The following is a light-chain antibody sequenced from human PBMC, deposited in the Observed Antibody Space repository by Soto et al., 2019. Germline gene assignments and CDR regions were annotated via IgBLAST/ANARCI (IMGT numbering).Light chain of an antibody. J-gene: IGLJ2*01. CDR3: GSYTSRSTVI. Sequence: QSALTQPASVSGSPGQSITISCTGTSSDVGGYNYVSWYQQHPGKAPKLMIYDVSNRPSGVSNRFCGSKSGNTAPMTISGLQAEDEADYHCGSYTSRSTVIFGGGSKLTVL. V-gene: IGLV2-14*03. CDR2: DVS. CDR1: SSDVGGYNY.